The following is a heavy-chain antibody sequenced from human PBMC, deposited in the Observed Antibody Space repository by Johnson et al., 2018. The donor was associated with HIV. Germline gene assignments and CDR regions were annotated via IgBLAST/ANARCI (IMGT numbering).Heavy chain of an antibody. CDR3: AREGVSGSYYDAFDL. D-gene: IGHD1-26*01. CDR2: ISSSGST. CDR1: GFTFSDHY. Sequence: QVQLVESGGGLLQPGGSLRLSCAASGFTFSDHYMAWIRQAPGKGLEWVSYISSSGSTGYVDSVKGRFTISRDNSKNTLFLQMDSLRADDTAVYYCAREGVSGSYYDAFDLWGQGTMVTVSS. J-gene: IGHJ3*01. V-gene: IGHV3-11*06.